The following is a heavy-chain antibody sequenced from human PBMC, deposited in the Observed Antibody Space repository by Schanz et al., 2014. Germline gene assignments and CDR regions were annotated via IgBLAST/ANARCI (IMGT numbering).Heavy chain of an antibody. J-gene: IGHJ5*02. CDR1: GFAFSSFA. V-gene: IGHV3-23*04. CDR3: AKDQLANYRGSGYNWFDP. Sequence: EVQLVESGGGLVQPGGSLRLSCAASGFAFSSFALSWVRQSPGKGLEWVSAISANDYDTYYAPSVKGRFTVSRDDAKNSLYLQMNSLRADDTAVYYCAKDQLANYRGSGYNWFDPWGQGTLVTVSS. D-gene: IGHD3-10*01. CDR2: ISANDYDT.